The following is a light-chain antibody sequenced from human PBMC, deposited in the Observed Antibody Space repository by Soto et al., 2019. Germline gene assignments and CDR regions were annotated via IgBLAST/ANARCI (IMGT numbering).Light chain of an antibody. Sequence: EIVLTQSPGTLSLSPGERATLSCRASQSVSSSYLAWYQQKPGQAPRLLLYGASSRATGIPDRFSGSGSGTDCTLTSSRLEPEDFAVYYGQQYGSSPPITFGQGTRLEIK. J-gene: IGKJ5*01. CDR1: QSVSSSY. V-gene: IGKV3-20*01. CDR3: QQYGSSPPIT. CDR2: GAS.